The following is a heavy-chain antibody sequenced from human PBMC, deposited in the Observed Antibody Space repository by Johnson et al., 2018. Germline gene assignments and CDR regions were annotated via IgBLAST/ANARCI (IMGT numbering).Heavy chain of an antibody. J-gene: IGHJ6*02. V-gene: IGHV3-30*03. D-gene: IGHD6-19*01. Sequence: QVQLVQSGGGVVQPGRSLRLSCAASGFTFSSYGMHWVRQAPGKGLEWVAVISYDGSNKYYADSVKGRFTISRDNSKNTLYLQMNSLSAEDTAVYYCARLAVAGNYDYYGMDAWGQGTTVTVSS. CDR1: GFTFSSYG. CDR2: ISYDGSNK. CDR3: ARLAVAGNYDYYGMDA.